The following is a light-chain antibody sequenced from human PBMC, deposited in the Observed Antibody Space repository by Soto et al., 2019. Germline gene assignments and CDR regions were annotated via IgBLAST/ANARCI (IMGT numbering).Light chain of an antibody. CDR2: GAS. CDR1: QSGSSSY. V-gene: IGKV3-20*01. CDR3: QQHGSSPRT. J-gene: IGKJ4*02. Sequence: SVFKPSPANLSLSPGERATLSCSASQSGSSSYLAWYQQKPGQAPRLLSYGASSRATGIPDRFSGSGSGTDFTLTISRLEPEDFAVYYCQQHGSSPRTFGEGTKV.